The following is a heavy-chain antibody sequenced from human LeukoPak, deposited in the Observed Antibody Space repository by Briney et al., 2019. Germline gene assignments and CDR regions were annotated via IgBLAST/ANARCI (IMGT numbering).Heavy chain of an antibody. CDR2: INPNSGDT. D-gene: IGHD3-22*01. J-gene: IGHJ4*02. V-gene: IGHV1-2*02. Sequence: ASVKVSCKASGYTFTGNYLHWVRQAPGQGLEWMGWINPNSGDTKYAQKFQGRVTMTRDTSISTAYMELSRLRSDDTAVYYCSRSRFYGSGGYLLDYWGPGTLVTVSS. CDR1: GYTFTGNY. CDR3: SRSRFYGSGGYLLDY.